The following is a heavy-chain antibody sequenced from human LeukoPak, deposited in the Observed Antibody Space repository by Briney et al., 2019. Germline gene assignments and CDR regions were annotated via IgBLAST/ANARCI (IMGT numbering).Heavy chain of an antibody. CDR1: GFTFSIYG. D-gene: IGHD3-22*01. V-gene: IGHV3-23*01. CDR2: MSGSGGST. J-gene: IGHJ4*02. CDR3: ARLEDDSSGYKLDY. Sequence: HAGGSLRLSCAASGFTFSIYGMSWVRQAPGRGLEWVSAMSGSGGSTYYADSVKGRFTISRDNSKNTLYLQMNSLRAEDTAVYYCARLEDDSSGYKLDYWGQGTLVTVSS.